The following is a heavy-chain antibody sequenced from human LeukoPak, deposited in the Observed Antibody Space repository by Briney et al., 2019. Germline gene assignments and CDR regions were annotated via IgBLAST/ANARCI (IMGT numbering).Heavy chain of an antibody. D-gene: IGHD5-18*01. Sequence: GGSLRLSCAASGFTFSNAWMSRVRQAPGKGLEWVGRIKSKTDGGTTDYAAPVKGRFTISSDDSKNTLYLQMNSLKTEDTAVYYCTTGVEGYSYGYSDYWGQGTLVTVSS. J-gene: IGHJ4*02. CDR3: TTGVEGYSYGYSDY. CDR1: GFTFSNAW. V-gene: IGHV3-15*01. CDR2: IKSKTDGGTT.